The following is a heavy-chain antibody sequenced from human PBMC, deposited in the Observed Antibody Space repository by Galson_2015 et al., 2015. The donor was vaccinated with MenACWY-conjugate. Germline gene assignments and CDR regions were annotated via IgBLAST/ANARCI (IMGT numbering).Heavy chain of an antibody. CDR2: ISGNGDTI. Sequence: SLRLSCAASGFTLGNYWMHWVRQAPGKGLVWVSRISGNGDTITYADSVKGRFTISRDSAKNTLYLQMDSLREEDMAVYYCAKAPHVNIVATPPDYWGQGTLVTVSS. CDR1: GFTLGNYW. CDR3: AKAPHVNIVATPPDY. V-gene: IGHV3-74*01. D-gene: IGHD5-12*01. J-gene: IGHJ4*02.